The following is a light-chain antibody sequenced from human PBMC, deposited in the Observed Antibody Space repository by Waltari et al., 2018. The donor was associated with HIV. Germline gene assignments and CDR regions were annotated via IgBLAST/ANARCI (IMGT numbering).Light chain of an antibody. J-gene: IGLJ2*01. CDR2: QDN. CDR1: KLGNKY. V-gene: IGLV3-1*01. Sequence: SMSVSPGQTASITCSGDKLGNKYASWYQQKPGQSPVLVMYQDNKRPSDIPERFSGSNSGDTATLTISGTQALDEADYYCQAWDTSGVVFGGGTKLTVL. CDR3: QAWDTSGVV.